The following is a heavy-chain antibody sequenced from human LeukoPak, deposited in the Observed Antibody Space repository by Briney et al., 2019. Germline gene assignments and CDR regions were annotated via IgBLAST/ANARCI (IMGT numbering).Heavy chain of an antibody. Sequence: PGRSLRLSCAASGFTFDDYAMHWVRQAPGKGLEWVSGISWNSGSIGYADSVKGRFTISRDNAKNSLYLQMNSLRAEDTAVYYCARALGYCSSASCYYFDNWGQGTLVTVSS. CDR1: GFTFDDYA. J-gene: IGHJ4*02. D-gene: IGHD2-2*01. CDR3: ARALGYCSSASCYYFDN. V-gene: IGHV3-9*01. CDR2: ISWNSGSI.